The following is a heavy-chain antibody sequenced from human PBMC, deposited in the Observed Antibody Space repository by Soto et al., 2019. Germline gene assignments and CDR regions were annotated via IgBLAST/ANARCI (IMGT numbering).Heavy chain of an antibody. V-gene: IGHV4-4*02. CDR1: GGSISRSYW. CDR3: ARDTYQWESLGHGMDV. D-gene: IGHD1-26*01. J-gene: IGHJ6*02. CDR2: IHHSGST. Sequence: PSETLSLTCAVSGGSISRSYWWSWVRQFPGKGLEWIGEIHHSGSTNYNPSLKSRVIMSVDKSKNQFSLELTSVTGADTADYYCARDTYQWESLGHGMDVWGQGTTVTVSS.